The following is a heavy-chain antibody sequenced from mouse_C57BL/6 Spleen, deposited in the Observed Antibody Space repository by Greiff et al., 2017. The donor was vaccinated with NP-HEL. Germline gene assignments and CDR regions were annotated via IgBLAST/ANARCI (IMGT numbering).Heavy chain of an antibody. V-gene: IGHV1-55*01. Sequence: QVQLQQSGAELVKPGASVKMSCKASGYTFTSYWITWVKQRPGQGLEWIGDIYPGSGSTNYNEKFKSKATLTVDTSSSTAYMQLSSLTSEDSAVYYCARNYYGSSYVYYYAMDYWGQGTSVTVSS. CDR1: GYTFTSYW. CDR2: IYPGSGST. D-gene: IGHD1-1*01. CDR3: ARNYYGSSYVYYYAMDY. J-gene: IGHJ4*01.